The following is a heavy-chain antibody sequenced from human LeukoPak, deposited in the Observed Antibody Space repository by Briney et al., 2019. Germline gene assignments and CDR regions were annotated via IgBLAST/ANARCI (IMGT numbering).Heavy chain of an antibody. V-gene: IGHV3-7*03. J-gene: IGHJ4*02. CDR1: GFTFSSYW. Sequence: PGGSLRLSCAASGFTFSSYWMNWARQAPGKGLEWVANIDQHGREIYYVDSVKGRFTISRDNTRNSLFLQMNSLRAEDTAVYYCARGTSFGSYWGQGTLVTVSS. CDR3: ARGTSFGSY. CDR2: IDQHGREI. D-gene: IGHD3-3*01.